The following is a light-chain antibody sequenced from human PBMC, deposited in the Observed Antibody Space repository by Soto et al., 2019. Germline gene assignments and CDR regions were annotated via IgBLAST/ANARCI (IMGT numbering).Light chain of an antibody. J-gene: IGKJ1*01. Sequence: DFQMTQSPSTLSASVGDRVTITCRASQSISSWLAWYQQKPGKAPKLLIYDASSLESGVPSRFSGSGSGTEFTLTISSLQPDDFATYYCQQYNSYKTFGQGTKV. CDR1: QSISSW. V-gene: IGKV1-5*01. CDR3: QQYNSYKT. CDR2: DAS.